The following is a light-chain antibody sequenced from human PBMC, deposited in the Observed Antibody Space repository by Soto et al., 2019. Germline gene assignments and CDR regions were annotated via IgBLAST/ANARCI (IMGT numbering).Light chain of an antibody. CDR3: QAYDSRLNGV. V-gene: IGLV1-40*01. CDR2: ANN. CDR1: SSNIGADYD. J-gene: IGLJ3*02. Sequence: QAVVTQPPSVSGAPGKRVTISCSGNSSNIGADYDVHWYQQLPGAAPKLLIYANNRRPSGIPDRFSGSTSGSSASLAITVLQSEDEAYYYCQAYDSRLNGVYCGGTKVTVL.